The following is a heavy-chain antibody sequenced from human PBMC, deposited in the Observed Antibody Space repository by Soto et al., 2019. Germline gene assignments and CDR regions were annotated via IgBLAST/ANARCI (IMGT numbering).Heavy chain of an antibody. Sequence: QVQLVQSGAEVKKPGSSVKVSCKASGGTFSSYAISWVRQAPGQGLEWMGGIIPIFGTANYAQKFQGRVTIAADESTSAADMELSSLGSEDTAVYYCARGEYCSGGGCLIYYYYYGMDVWGQGTTVTVSS. CDR2: IIPIFGTA. CDR1: GGTFSSYA. V-gene: IGHV1-69*01. J-gene: IGHJ6*02. CDR3: ARGEYCSGGGCLIYYYYYGMDV. D-gene: IGHD2-15*01.